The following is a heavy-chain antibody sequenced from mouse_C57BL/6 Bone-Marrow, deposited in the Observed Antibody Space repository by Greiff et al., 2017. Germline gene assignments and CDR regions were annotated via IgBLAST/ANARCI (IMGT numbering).Heavy chain of an antibody. D-gene: IGHD4-1*01. CDR2: ISDGGSYT. V-gene: IGHV5-4*03. J-gene: IGHJ4*01. Sequence: EVKLVESGGGLVKPGGSLKLSCAASGFTFSSYAMSWVRKTPEKRLAWVATISDGGSYTYYPANVQGRFTISRDNAKNNLYLQMSHLKSEDTSMYYCARGANWDGMDYWGQGTSVTVSS. CDR1: GFTFSSYA. CDR3: ARGANWDGMDY.